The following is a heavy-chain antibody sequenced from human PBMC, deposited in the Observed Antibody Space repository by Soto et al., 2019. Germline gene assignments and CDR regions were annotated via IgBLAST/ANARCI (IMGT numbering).Heavy chain of an antibody. CDR1: GGAFSRYA. CDR3: ARDYEYQILAFAALDI. CDR2: IFPMYGTP. Sequence: QVLLVQSGAEVKKPGSSVKVSCKASGGAFSRYAISWVRQAPGQGLEWVGGIFPMYGTPVYAQKLQGRVTLTADEATTTAYMELSGLRSEDTAFYYCARDYEYQILAFAALDIWGQGTMVTVSS. J-gene: IGHJ3*02. D-gene: IGHD3-3*02. V-gene: IGHV1-69*01.